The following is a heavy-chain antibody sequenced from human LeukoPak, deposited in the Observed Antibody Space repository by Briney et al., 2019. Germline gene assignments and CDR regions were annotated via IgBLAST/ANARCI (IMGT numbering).Heavy chain of an antibody. J-gene: IGHJ3*02. CDR2: ISAYNGNT. D-gene: IGHD3-9*01. V-gene: IGHV1-18*01. Sequence: PGASVKVSCKASGYTFTSYGISWVRQAPGQGLEWMGWISAYNGNTNYAQELQGRVTTTTDTSTSTAYMELRSLRSDDTAVYYCARGLSRRYFDWLYNHPDAFDIWGQGTMVTVSS. CDR1: GYTFTSYG. CDR3: ARGLSRRYFDWLYNHPDAFDI.